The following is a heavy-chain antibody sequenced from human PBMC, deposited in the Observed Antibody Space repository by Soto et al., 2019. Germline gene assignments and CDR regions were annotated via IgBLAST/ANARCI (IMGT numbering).Heavy chain of an antibody. Sequence: QVQLQESGPGLVKPSQTLSLTCLVSGASVSGDGSYCSWIRQHPGKGLEFIGYIHNSGSTYSNPSLENRVAMSIDTSKNQFSLRLSSVTAADSAVYFGARDLGSEQWFFDNWGQGILVTVSS. CDR3: ARDLGSEQWFFDN. V-gene: IGHV4-31*03. D-gene: IGHD6-19*01. CDR1: GASVSGDGSY. J-gene: IGHJ4*02. CDR2: IHNSGST.